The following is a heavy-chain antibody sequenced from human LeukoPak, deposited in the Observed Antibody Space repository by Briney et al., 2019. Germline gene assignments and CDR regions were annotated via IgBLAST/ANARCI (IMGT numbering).Heavy chain of an antibody. CDR1: GGSISSYY. J-gene: IGHJ5*02. CDR3: AGWGYYGSGDYNWFDP. Sequence: ASETLSLTCTVSGGSISSYYWSWIRQPPGKGLEWIGYIYYSGRTNYNPSLKSRITISVDTSKNQFSLKLSSVTAADTAVYYCAGWGYYGSGDYNWFDPWGQGTLVTVSS. CDR2: IYYSGRT. V-gene: IGHV4-59*01. D-gene: IGHD3-10*01.